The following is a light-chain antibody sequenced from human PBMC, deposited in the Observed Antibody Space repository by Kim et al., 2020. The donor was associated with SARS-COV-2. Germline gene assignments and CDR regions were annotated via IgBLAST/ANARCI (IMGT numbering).Light chain of an antibody. CDR2: KAS. J-gene: IGKJ3*01. CDR3: QQYTTYFFT. Sequence: DIQMTQSPSTLSASVGDRVTITCRASQNIGFWLAWYQQKPGKAPLLLIHKASTLERGVPSRFSGRGSGTDFTLTIASLQPDDFATYYCQQYTTYFFTFVPGTSVDIK. V-gene: IGKV1-5*03. CDR1: QNIGFW.